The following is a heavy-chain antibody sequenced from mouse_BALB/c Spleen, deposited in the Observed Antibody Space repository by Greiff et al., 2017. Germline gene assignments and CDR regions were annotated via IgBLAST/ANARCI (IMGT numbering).Heavy chain of an antibody. Sequence: QVQLQQSGAELVRPGVSVKISCKGSGYTFTDYAMHWVKQSHAKSLEWIGVISTYYGDASYNQKFKGKATMTVDKSSSTAYMELARLTSEDSAIYYCAVYDYDAMDYWGQGTSVTVSS. CDR2: ISTYYGDA. D-gene: IGHD2-3*01. V-gene: IGHV1S137*01. J-gene: IGHJ4*01. CDR1: GYTFTDYA. CDR3: AVYDYDAMDY.